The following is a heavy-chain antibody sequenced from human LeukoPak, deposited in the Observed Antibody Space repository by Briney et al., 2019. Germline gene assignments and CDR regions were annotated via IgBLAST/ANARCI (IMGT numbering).Heavy chain of an antibody. Sequence: SGTLSLTCTVSGGSISSYCWSWIRQPAGTGLEWIGRIYTSGSTNYTPSLKSRVTMAVGTSKKQFSLKLSSVTAADTAVYYCARGTDISYYYYMDVWGKGTTVTISS. CDR3: ARGTDISYYYYMDV. V-gene: IGHV4-4*07. D-gene: IGHD1-1*01. CDR1: GGSISSYC. J-gene: IGHJ6*03. CDR2: IYTSGST.